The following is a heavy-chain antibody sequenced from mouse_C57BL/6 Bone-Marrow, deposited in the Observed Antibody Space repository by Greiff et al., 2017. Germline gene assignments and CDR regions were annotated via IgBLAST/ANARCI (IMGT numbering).Heavy chain of an antibody. CDR3: ARSDYPFFDY. Sequence: VQLKESGPELVKPGASVKIPCKASGYTFTDYNMDWVKQSHGKSLEWIGDINPNNGGTIYNQKFKGKATLTVDKSSRTAYMELRSLTSEDTAVYYCARSDYPFFDYWGQGTTLTVSS. V-gene: IGHV1-18*01. CDR1: GYTFTDYN. J-gene: IGHJ2*01. D-gene: IGHD2-13*01. CDR2: INPNNGGT.